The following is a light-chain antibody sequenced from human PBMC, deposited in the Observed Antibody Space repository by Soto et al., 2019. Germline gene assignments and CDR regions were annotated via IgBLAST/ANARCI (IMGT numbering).Light chain of an antibody. CDR1: SSDVGGYNY. J-gene: IGLJ1*01. CDR2: DVS. V-gene: IGLV2-14*01. CDR3: SSDTSSSTLYV. Sequence: QSALTQPASVSGSPGQSITISCTGTSSDVGGYNYVSWYQQHPGKAPKLMIYDVSNRPSGVSNRFSGSQSGNTASLTISGLQAEDEADYYCSSDTSSSTLYVFGTGTKLTVL.